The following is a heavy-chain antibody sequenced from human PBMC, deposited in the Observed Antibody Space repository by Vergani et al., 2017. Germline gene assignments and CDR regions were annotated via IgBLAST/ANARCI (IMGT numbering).Heavy chain of an antibody. V-gene: IGHV4-59*01. Sequence: QVQLQESGPGLVKPSETLSLTCTVSGDSISAYYWSWIRQPPGKGLEWIGYIHYTGSTNYNPSLKSRVTISLDTSKNQFSLRLCSVTAADTAVYYCTGETHSWQRADYWGQGTLVTVSS. CDR1: GDSISAYY. D-gene: IGHD6-13*01. CDR2: IHYTGST. J-gene: IGHJ4*02. CDR3: TGETHSWQRADY.